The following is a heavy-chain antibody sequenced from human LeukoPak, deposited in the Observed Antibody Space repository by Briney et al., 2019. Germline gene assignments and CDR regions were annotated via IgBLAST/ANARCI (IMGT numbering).Heavy chain of an antibody. D-gene: IGHD5-18*01. J-gene: IGHJ4*02. CDR3: ARGGRGGYSSASEFYFDY. CDR2: IEWNGGST. CDR1: GFTFTDHG. V-gene: IGHV3-20*04. Sequence: GGSLRLSCAASGFTFTDHGMSWVRQAPGKGLEWVSGIEWNGGSTGYADSVRGRFTISRDNAKNSLYLQMNSLRAEDTALYYCARGGRGGYSSASEFYFDYWGQGTLVTVSS.